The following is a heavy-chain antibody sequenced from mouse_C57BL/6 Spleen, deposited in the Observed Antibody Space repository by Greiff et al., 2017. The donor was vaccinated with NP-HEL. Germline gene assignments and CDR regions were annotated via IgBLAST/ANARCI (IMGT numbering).Heavy chain of an antibody. V-gene: IGHV1-52*01. Sequence: VQLQQPGAELVRPGSSVKLSCKASGYTFTSYWMHWVKQRPIQGLEWIGNIDPSDSETHYNQKFKDKATLTVDKSSSTAYMQLSSLTSEDSAVYYCARWGPDFYWYFDVWGTGTTVTVSS. CDR2: IDPSDSET. CDR1: GYTFTSYW. D-gene: IGHD3-3*01. J-gene: IGHJ1*03. CDR3: ARWGPDFYWYFDV.